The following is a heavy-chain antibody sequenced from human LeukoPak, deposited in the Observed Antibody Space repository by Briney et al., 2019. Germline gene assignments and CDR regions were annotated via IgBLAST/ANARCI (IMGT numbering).Heavy chain of an antibody. D-gene: IGHD4-23*01. Sequence: KPSETLSLTCTVSGGSISSYYCSWLRQPPGKGLEWIGYINYSGSTNYNPSLKSRVTISVDTSKNQFSLKLSSVTAADTAVYYCARGFAADDGANPPPREDNYDYYYSMDVWGKGTTVTVSS. CDR3: ARGFAADDGANPPPREDNYDYYYSMDV. CDR1: GGSISSYY. CDR2: INYSGST. J-gene: IGHJ6*03. V-gene: IGHV4-59*01.